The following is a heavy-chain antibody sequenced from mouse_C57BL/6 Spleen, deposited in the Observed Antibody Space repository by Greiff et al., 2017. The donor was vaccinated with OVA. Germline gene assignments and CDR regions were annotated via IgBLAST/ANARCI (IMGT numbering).Heavy chain of an antibody. Sequence: QVQLQQPGAELVKPGASVKLSCKASGYTFTSYWMHWVKQRPGQGLEWIGMIHPNSGSTNYNEKFKSKATLTVDKSSSTAYMQLSSLTSEDSAVYYCARSRTAQATYYYAMGCWGQGTSVTVAS. D-gene: IGHD3-2*02. CDR3: ARSRTAQATYYYAMGC. CDR1: GYTFTSYW. V-gene: IGHV1-64*01. J-gene: IGHJ4*01. CDR2: IHPNSGST.